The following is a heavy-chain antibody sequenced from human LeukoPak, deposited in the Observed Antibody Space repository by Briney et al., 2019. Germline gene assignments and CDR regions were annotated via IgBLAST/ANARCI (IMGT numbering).Heavy chain of an antibody. CDR2: IDSGGRT. D-gene: IGHD3-9*01. Sequence: GGSLRLSCAASGFTFSSYWMSWVRQAPGKGLEWVSNIDSGGRTYFADSVKGRFTISRDDSKNTLYLQMSSLRGEDTAVYYCAKTVVSAGWNYFDYWGQGTLVTVSS. V-gene: IGHV3-23*01. CDR3: AKTVVSAGWNYFDY. CDR1: GFTFSSYW. J-gene: IGHJ4*02.